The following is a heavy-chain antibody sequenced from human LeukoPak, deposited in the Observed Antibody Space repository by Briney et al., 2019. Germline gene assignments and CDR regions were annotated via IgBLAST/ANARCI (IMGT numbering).Heavy chain of an antibody. CDR3: ASPRTRYRYTFDY. Sequence: SETLSLTCAVSVASISNHYWRWFPHAPGKGLEGMAYISPSGTTPQNPSLKSRLYISLDTSNHRFSLNLNFVPPADTAVYFCASPRTRYRYTFDYWGPGALVTVSS. CDR1: VASISNHY. V-gene: IGHV4-4*09. J-gene: IGHJ4*02. CDR2: ISPSGTT. D-gene: IGHD2-8*01.